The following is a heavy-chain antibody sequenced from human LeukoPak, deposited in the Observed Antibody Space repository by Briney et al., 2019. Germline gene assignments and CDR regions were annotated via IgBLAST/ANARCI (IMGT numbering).Heavy chain of an antibody. J-gene: IGHJ6*03. CDR3: ARDRGQGYSSSWSPYYMDV. D-gene: IGHD6-13*01. V-gene: IGHV1-3*03. CDR1: GYTFTGYY. Sequence: ASVKVSCKASGYTFTGYYMHWVRQAPGQGLEWMGWINAGNGNTKYSQEFQGRVTITRDTSASTAYMELSSLRSEDMAVCYCARDRGQGYSSSWSPYYMDVWGKGTTVTVSS. CDR2: INAGNGNT.